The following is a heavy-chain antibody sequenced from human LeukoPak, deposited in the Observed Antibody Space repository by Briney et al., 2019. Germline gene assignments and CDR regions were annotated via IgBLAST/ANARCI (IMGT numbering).Heavy chain of an antibody. J-gene: IGHJ4*02. CDR1: GASIRSPSDY. CDR2: TDYSGRA. CDR3: VRHRQHCDGGSCFPPDS. V-gene: IGHV4-39*01. D-gene: IGHD2-15*01. Sequence: SETLSLTCTVSGASIRSPSDYWGWIRQPPGKRLEWIGPTDYSGRAYYNPSLVSRFTISVDTSKHQFSLKLNSVTATDTAIYYCVRHRQHCDGGSCFPPDSWGQGTLVTVSS.